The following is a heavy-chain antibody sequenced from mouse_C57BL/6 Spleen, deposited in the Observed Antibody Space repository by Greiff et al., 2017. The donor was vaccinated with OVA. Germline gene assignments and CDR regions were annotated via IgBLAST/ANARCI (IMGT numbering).Heavy chain of an antibody. J-gene: IGHJ2*01. CDR3: ARIDDGYPYYFDY. V-gene: IGHV1-82*01. Sequence: QVQLQQSGPELVKPGASVKISCKASGYAFSSSWMNWVKQRPGKGLEWIGRIYPGDGDTNYNGKFKGKATLTADKSSSTAYMQLSSLTSEDSAVYFCARIDDGYPYYFDYWGQGTTLTVSS. CDR1: GYAFSSSW. D-gene: IGHD2-3*01. CDR2: IYPGDGDT.